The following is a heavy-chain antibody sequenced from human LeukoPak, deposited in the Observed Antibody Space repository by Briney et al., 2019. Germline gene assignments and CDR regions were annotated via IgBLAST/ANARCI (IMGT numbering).Heavy chain of an antibody. CDR3: ARGASARY. V-gene: IGHV4-59*11. J-gene: IGHJ4*02. CDR1: GGSISSHY. CDR2: IYYSGST. Sequence: SETLSLTCTVSGGSISSHYWSWIRQPPGKGLEWIGYIYYSGSTNYNPSLKSRVTISVDTSKNQFPLKLSSVTAADTAVYYCARGASARYWGQGTLVTVSS.